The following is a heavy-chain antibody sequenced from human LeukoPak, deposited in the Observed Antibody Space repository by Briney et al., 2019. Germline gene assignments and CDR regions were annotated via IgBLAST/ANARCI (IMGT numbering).Heavy chain of an antibody. J-gene: IGHJ4*02. V-gene: IGHV4-59*01. CDR1: GGSISSYY. CDR2: IYYSGST. Sequence: SETLSLTCTVSGGSISSYYWSWIRQPPGKGLEWIGYIYYSGSTNYDPSLKSRVTISVDTSKNQFSLKLSSVTAADTAVYYCARAAVGSFDYLGQGTLVTVSS. D-gene: IGHD4-23*01. CDR3: ARAAVGSFDY.